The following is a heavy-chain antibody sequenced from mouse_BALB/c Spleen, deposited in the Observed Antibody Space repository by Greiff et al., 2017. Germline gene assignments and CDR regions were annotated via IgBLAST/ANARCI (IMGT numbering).Heavy chain of an antibody. J-gene: IGHJ2*01. CDR3: NAWTTVVAMDY. V-gene: IGHV14-4*02. D-gene: IGHD1-1*01. CDR2: IDPENGDT. CDR1: GFNIKDYY. Sequence: VQLQQSGAELVRSGASVKLSCTASGFNIKDYYMHWVKQRPEQGLEWIGWIDPENGDTEYAPKFQGKATMTADTSSNTDYLQLSSLTSEDTAVYYCNAWTTVVAMDYWGQGTTLTVSS.